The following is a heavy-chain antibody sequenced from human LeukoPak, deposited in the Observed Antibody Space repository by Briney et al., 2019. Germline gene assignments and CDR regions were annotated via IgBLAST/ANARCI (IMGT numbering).Heavy chain of an antibody. Sequence: ASVKVSCKASGYTFTNYHMHWVRQAPGQGLEWMGIVNPSGGSTNYAQKFQGRVTMTRDTSISTAYMELSRLRSDDTAVYYCAREHYLLSFKGSTSFDYWGQGTLVTVSS. CDR2: VNPSGGST. J-gene: IGHJ4*02. V-gene: IGHV1-46*01. D-gene: IGHD2/OR15-2a*01. CDR3: AREHYLLSFKGSTSFDY. CDR1: GYTFTNYH.